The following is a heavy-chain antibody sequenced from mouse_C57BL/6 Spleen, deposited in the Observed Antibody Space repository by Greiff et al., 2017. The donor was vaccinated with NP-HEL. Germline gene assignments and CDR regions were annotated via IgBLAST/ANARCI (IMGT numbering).Heavy chain of an antibody. J-gene: IGHJ2*01. CDR3: ATIYYDYDENFDY. D-gene: IGHD2-4*01. Sequence: VQLVESGAELAKPGASVKLSCKASGYTFTSYWMHWVKQRPGQGLEWIGYINPSSGYTKYNQKFKDKATLTADKSSSTAYMQLSSLTYEDSAVYYCATIYYDYDENFDYWGQGTTLTVSS. CDR1: GYTFTSYW. V-gene: IGHV1-7*01. CDR2: INPSSGYT.